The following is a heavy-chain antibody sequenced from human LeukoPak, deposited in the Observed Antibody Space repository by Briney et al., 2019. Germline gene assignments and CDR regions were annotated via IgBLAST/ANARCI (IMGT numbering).Heavy chain of an antibody. CDR2: IYHSGST. V-gene: IGHV4-4*02. CDR1: GCSISSSNW. Sequence: PSETLSLTCAVSGCSISSSNWWSWVRQPPGKGLEWIGEIYHSGSTNYNPSLKSRVTISVDKSKNQFSLKLSSVTAADTAVYYCARGGLDWNSSGDAFDIWGQGTMVTVSS. D-gene: IGHD3-22*01. CDR3: ARGGLDWNSSGDAFDI. J-gene: IGHJ3*02.